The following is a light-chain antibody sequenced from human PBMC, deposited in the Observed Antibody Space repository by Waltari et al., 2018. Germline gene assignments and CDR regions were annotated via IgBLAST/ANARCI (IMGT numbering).Light chain of an antibody. V-gene: IGLV2-14*03. J-gene: IGLJ3*02. CDR1: SNDVGAYAC. CDR3: AAKTNNAAVL. CDR2: DVH. Sequence: QSALTQPASVSGSSGQSITISCTGTSNDVGAYACVPWYQHPPGKVPQLLIYDVHNRPSGASDRFSGSKSGNTASLTISGLQAGDEADYYCAAKTNNAAVLFGGGTKVTVL.